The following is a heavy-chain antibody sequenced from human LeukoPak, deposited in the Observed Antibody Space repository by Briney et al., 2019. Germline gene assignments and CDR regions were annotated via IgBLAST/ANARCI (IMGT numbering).Heavy chain of an antibody. CDR2: IIPIFGTA. CDR1: GGTFSSYA. V-gene: IGHV1-69*05. J-gene: IGHJ4*02. Sequence: SVRVSCKASGGTFSSYAISWVRQAPGQGLEWMGGIIPIFGTANYAQTFQGRVTITTDESTSTAYMELSSLRSEDTAVYYCARQYCSGGSCYDYWGQGTLVTVSS. D-gene: IGHD2-15*01. CDR3: ARQYCSGGSCYDY.